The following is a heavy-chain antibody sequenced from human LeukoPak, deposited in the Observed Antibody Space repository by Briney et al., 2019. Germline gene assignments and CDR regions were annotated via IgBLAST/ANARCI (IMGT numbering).Heavy chain of an antibody. D-gene: IGHD5/OR15-5a*01. CDR2: IKQDGSEK. Sequence: PGGSPRLSCAASGFTFSSYWMSWVRQAPGKGLEWVANIKQDGSEKYYVDSVKGRFTISRDNAKNSLYLQMNSLRAEDTAVYYCARSGVYYSTSGYFDYWGQGTLVTVSS. V-gene: IGHV3-7*01. J-gene: IGHJ4*02. CDR3: ARSGVYYSTSGYFDY. CDR1: GFTFSSYW.